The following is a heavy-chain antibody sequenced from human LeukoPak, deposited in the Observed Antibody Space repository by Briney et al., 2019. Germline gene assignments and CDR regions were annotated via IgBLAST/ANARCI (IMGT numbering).Heavy chain of an antibody. J-gene: IGHJ5*02. CDR1: CGSVSSYY. V-gene: IGHV4-4*09. CDR2: IYTSGST. D-gene: IGHD6-13*01. CDR3: ARLGSSWYFWFDP. Sequence: SETLSLTFTVFCGSVSSYYWSWVRPPPGKGLEGIGYIYTSGSTNYNPSLKSRVTISVDTSKNQFSLKLSSVTAADTAVYYCARLGSSWYFWFDPWGQGTLVTVSS.